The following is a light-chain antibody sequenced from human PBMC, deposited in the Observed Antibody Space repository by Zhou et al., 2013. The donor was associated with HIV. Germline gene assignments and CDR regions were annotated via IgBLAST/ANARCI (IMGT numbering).Light chain of an antibody. J-gene: IGKJ2*03. CDR1: ENIGAS. CDR3: HQSQRLYS. CDR2: YGS. Sequence: DIQMTQSPSSLSASVGERVTITCRASENIGASLSWLQQKAGKPPTVLIQYGSTLRSGVPSRFSGTGYGTVFSLTISSLQPEDFATYFCHQSQRLYSFGQGTKVEHK. V-gene: IGKV1-39*01.